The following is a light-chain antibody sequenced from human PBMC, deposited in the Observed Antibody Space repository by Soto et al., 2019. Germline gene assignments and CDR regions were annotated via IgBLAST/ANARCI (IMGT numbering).Light chain of an antibody. V-gene: IGKV3-20*01. CDR1: QSVSSQ. J-gene: IGKJ5*01. Sequence: ENVLSQSPRPLSFSPGGRDTPSSRASQSVSSQLAWYQQKPGQSPRLFIYGASSRATGIPDRFTGSGSGTDFTLTISRLEPEDFAVYYCQQYDTSVVTFGQGTRLEIK. CDR3: QQYDTSVVT. CDR2: GAS.